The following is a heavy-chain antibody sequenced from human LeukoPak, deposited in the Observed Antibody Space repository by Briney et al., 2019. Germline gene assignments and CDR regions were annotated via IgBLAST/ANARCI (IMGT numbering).Heavy chain of an antibody. J-gene: IGHJ6*02. Sequence: GGSLRLSCAASGFTFSSYGMHWVRQAPGKGLEWVAVISYDGSNKYYADSVKGRFTISRDNSKNTPYLQMNSLRAEDTAVYYCAKDGIAYYDFWSGPYYYGMDVWGQGTTVTVSS. V-gene: IGHV3-30*18. CDR2: ISYDGSNK. CDR1: GFTFSSYG. D-gene: IGHD3-3*01. CDR3: AKDGIAYYDFWSGPYYYGMDV.